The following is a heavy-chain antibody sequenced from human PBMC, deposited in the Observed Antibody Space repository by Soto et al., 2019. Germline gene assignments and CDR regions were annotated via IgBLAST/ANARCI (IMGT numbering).Heavy chain of an antibody. V-gene: IGHV1-69*01. CDR3: ARVGTYYDTLTRSPSYYGMDV. Sequence: QVQLVQSGAEVKKPGSSVKVSCKASGGTFSSYAISWVRQAPGQGLEWMGGLIPIFGTANYAQKFQGRVTITADEYTSTAYIELCSRISEDTAVYYCARVGTYYDTLTRSPSYYGMDVWGQGTTVTVPS. CDR2: LIPIFGTA. J-gene: IGHJ6*02. CDR1: GGTFSSYA. D-gene: IGHD3-9*01.